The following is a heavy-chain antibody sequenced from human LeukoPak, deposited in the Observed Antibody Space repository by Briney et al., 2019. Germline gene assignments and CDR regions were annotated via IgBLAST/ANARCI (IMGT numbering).Heavy chain of an antibody. V-gene: IGHV3-23*01. J-gene: IGHJ5*02. CDR1: GFTFNSYA. CDR3: ATGSGT. CDR2: IGGSGSST. Sequence: GGSLRLSCAASGFTFNSYAMSWVRQAPGRGLEWVSAIGGSGSSTYSTDSVKGRFTISRDNSKNTLYLQMNSLRAEDTAVYYCATGSGTWGQGTRVTVSS.